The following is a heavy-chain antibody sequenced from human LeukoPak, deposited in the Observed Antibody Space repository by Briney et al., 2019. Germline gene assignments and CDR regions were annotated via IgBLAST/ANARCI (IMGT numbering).Heavy chain of an antibody. D-gene: IGHD1-1*01. CDR1: GFTFSNFY. V-gene: IGHV3-11*01. CDR3: ARDDFGNDVLDGVDI. Sequence: GGSLRLSCAASGFTFSNFYMSWIRQAPGKGLEWVSHISSSGTTIYYADSVKGRFTISRDNAKKSLYLQMNSLTTEDTAVYYCARDDFGNDVLDGVDIWGQGTMVTVSS. CDR2: ISSSGTTI. J-gene: IGHJ3*02.